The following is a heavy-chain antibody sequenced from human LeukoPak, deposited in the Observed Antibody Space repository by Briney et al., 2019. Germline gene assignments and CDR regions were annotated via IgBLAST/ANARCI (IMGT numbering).Heavy chain of an antibody. V-gene: IGHV3-13*05. J-gene: IGHJ4*02. CDR3: ARGRYSGYDYFIDY. D-gene: IGHD5-12*01. CDR2: IGTAGDP. Sequence: GGSLRLSWAASGFAFSSYDMHWVRQATVKGLEWVSAIGTAGDPYYPGSVKGRFTISRENAKNSLYLQMNSLRAGDTAVYYCARGRYSGYDYFIDYWGQGTLVTVSS. CDR1: GFAFSSYD.